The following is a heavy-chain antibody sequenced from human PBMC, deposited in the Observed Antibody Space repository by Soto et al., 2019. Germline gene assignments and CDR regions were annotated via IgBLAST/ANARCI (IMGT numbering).Heavy chain of an antibody. Sequence: LRLSCAASGLNFDKCSMTWGRQPPGKGPEWLASISPASTYISYADSVKGRFTISRDNARNSLSLQMMSLRADDTAMYFCAADTGDIEVVPATTWGQGTLVTVSS. D-gene: IGHD2-15*01. J-gene: IGHJ4*02. CDR2: ISPASTYI. CDR3: AADTGDIEVVPATT. V-gene: IGHV3-21*04. CDR1: GLNFDKCS.